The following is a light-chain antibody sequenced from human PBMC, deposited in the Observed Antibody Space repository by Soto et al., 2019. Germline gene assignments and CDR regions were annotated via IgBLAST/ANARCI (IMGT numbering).Light chain of an antibody. CDR3: SSYAGSNNFPVV. CDR2: EGS. V-gene: IGLV2-8*01. Sequence: QSALTQPPSASGSPGQSVTISCTGTSSDVGGYNYVSWYQQHPGKAPKLMIYEGSKRPSGVPDRFSGSKSGNTASLTVSGLQADDEADYYCSSYAGSNNFPVVFGGGTKLTVL. J-gene: IGLJ2*01. CDR1: SSDVGGYNY.